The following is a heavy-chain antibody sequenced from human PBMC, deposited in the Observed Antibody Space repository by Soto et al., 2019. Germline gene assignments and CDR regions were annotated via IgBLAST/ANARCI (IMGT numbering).Heavy chain of an antibody. Sequence: EVQLLESGGGLVQPGGSLRLSCAASGFTFSSYAMSWVRQAPGKGLEWVSAISGSGGSTYYADSVKGRFTISRDNSKNTLYLQMNSLRAADTAVYYCAKVRGRKTTVVIKDAFDIWGQGTMVTVSS. D-gene: IGHD4-17*01. V-gene: IGHV3-23*01. CDR2: ISGSGGST. CDR3: AKVRGRKTTVVIKDAFDI. J-gene: IGHJ3*02. CDR1: GFTFSSYA.